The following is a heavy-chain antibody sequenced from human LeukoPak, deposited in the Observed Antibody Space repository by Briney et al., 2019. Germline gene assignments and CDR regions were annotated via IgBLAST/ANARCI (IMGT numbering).Heavy chain of an antibody. Sequence: GGSLRLSCAASGFTFSSYDMNWVRQAPGKGLEWVSTITDSGGNTWYADSVKGRFTISRDNSKNTVYLQMNSLRAEDTAVYYCAKRLGGYGERGLDYWGQGTLVTVSS. CDR3: AKRLGGYGERGLDY. CDR1: GFTFSSYD. D-gene: IGHD4-17*01. CDR2: ITDSGGNT. V-gene: IGHV3-23*01. J-gene: IGHJ4*02.